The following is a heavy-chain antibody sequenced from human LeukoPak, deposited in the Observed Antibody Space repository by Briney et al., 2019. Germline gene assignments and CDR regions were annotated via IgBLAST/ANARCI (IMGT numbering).Heavy chain of an antibody. Sequence: PSETLSLTCTVSGGSISTYYWNWIRQSPGKGLEWIGYISSRGNTNYNPSLKSRVTISADTSKNQFSLTLSAVTAADTALYFCARQTGITGTNDAFDTWGQGTMITVSS. CDR2: ISSRGNT. CDR1: GGSISTYY. CDR3: ARQTGITGTNDAFDT. J-gene: IGHJ3*02. V-gene: IGHV4-59*08. D-gene: IGHD1-7*01.